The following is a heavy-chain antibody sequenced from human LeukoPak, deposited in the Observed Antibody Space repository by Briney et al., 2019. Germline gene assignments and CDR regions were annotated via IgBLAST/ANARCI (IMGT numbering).Heavy chain of an antibody. D-gene: IGHD2-2*01. CDR3: ARAGYCSSTSCYLASDY. J-gene: IGHJ4*02. Sequence: SQTLSLTCTVSGGSLSSGGYYWSWLRQHPGKGLEWIGYIYYSGSTYYNPSLKSRVTISVDTSKNQFSLKLSSVTAADTAVYYCARAGYCSSTSCYLASDYWGQGTLVTVSS. V-gene: IGHV4-31*03. CDR1: GGSLSSGGYY. CDR2: IYYSGST.